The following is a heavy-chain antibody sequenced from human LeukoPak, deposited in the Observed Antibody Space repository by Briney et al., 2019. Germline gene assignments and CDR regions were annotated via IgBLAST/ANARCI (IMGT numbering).Heavy chain of an antibody. Sequence: PSETLSLTCTVSGGSISSYYWSWIRQPPGKGLEWIGYIYYSGSTNYNPSLKSRVTISVDTSKNQFSLKLSSVTAADTAVYYCARQDIVATIAYFDYWGQGTLSPSPQ. V-gene: IGHV4-59*08. CDR3: ARQDIVATIAYFDY. CDR1: GGSISSYY. D-gene: IGHD5-12*01. CDR2: IYYSGST. J-gene: IGHJ4*02.